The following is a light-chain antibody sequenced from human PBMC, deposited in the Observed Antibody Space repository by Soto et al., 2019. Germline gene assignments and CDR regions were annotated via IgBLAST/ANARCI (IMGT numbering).Light chain of an antibody. CDR1: NIGSKA. Sequence: SYELTQPHSVSVATAQMARVTCGGNNIGSKAVHWYQQNPGQDPLVVIYSDSNPPSGIPARFSGYNPGNTATLTNSRIEAGDEADFSCQVWDSSNEHWVFGVGTKLTVL. CDR3: QVWDSSNEHWV. V-gene: IGLV3-12*02. CDR2: SDS. J-gene: IGLJ3*02.